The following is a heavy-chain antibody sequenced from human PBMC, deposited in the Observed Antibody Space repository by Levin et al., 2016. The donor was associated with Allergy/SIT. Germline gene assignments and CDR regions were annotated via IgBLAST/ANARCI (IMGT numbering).Heavy chain of an antibody. CDR3: ARESPKQQLVPFFDY. V-gene: IGHV3-23*01. J-gene: IGHJ4*02. CDR2: ISGSGGST. Sequence: WIRQPPGKGLEWVSAISGSGGSTYYADSVKGRFTISRDNSKNTLYLQMSSLRDEDTALYYCARESPKQQLVPFFDYWGQGTLVTVSS. D-gene: IGHD6-13*01.